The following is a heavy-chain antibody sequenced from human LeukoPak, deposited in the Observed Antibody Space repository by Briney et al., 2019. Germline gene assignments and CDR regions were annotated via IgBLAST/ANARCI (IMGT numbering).Heavy chain of an antibody. CDR3: ARGGEMATIFWVLNRNYYMDV. CDR2: MNPNSGNT. J-gene: IGHJ6*03. V-gene: IGHV1-8*01. CDR1: GYTFTSYD. D-gene: IGHD5-24*01. Sequence: ASVKVSCKASGYTFTSYDINWVRQATGQGLEWMGWMNPNSGNTGYAQKFQGRVTMTRNTSISTAYMELSSLRSEDTAVYYCARGGEMATIFWVLNRNYYMDVWGEGTTVTVSS.